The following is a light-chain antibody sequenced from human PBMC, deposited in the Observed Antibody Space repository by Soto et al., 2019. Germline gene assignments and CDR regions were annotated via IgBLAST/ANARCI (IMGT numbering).Light chain of an antibody. J-gene: IGLJ3*02. CDR3: SSYTSSSTWL. Sequence: QSVLTQPASVSGSPGQSITISCTGTSSDVGGYNYVSWYQHHPGKAPKLMIYEVSNRPSGVSNRFSGSKSGNTASLTISGLQDEDEADYYCSSYTSSSTWLFGGGTKVTVL. V-gene: IGLV2-14*01. CDR1: SSDVGGYNY. CDR2: EVS.